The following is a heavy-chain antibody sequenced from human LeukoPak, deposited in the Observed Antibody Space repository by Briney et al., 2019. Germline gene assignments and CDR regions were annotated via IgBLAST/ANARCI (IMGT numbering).Heavy chain of an antibody. CDR1: GFTFSDHY. Sequence: GGSLRLSCAASGFTFSDHYMDWVRQAPGKGLEWVGRTRNKANSYTTEYAASVKGRFTISRDDSKNSLYLQMNSLKTEDTAVYYCARGVTYYYDSSDRGAQDSWGQGTLVTVSS. D-gene: IGHD3-22*01. CDR2: TRNKANSYTT. CDR3: ARGVTYYYDSSDRGAQDS. V-gene: IGHV3-72*01. J-gene: IGHJ4*02.